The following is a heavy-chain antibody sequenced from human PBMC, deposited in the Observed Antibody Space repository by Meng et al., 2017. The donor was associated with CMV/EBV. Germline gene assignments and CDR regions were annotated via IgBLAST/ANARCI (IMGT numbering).Heavy chain of an antibody. CDR1: GYTFTSYG. D-gene: IGHD3-9*01. CDR3: ARDRYDILTGYYTGGDYYYGMDV. V-gene: IGHV1-18*01. J-gene: IGHJ6*02. CDR2: ISACNGNT. Sequence: ASVKVSCKASGYTFTSYGISWVRQAPGQGLEWMGWISACNGNTNYAQKLQGRVTMTTDTSTSTAYMELRSLRSDDTAVYYCARDRYDILTGYYTGGDYYYGMDVWGQGTTVTVSS.